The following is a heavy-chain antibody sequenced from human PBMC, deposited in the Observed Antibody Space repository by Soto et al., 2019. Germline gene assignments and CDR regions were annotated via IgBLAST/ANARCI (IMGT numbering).Heavy chain of an antibody. V-gene: IGHV3-48*03. CDR2: ISSSGSTI. D-gene: IGHD6-19*01. CDR3: ARAPSSGSFDC. J-gene: IGHJ4*02. Sequence: PGGSLRLSCAASGFTFSSYEMNWVRQAPGKGLEWVSYISSSGSTIYYADSVKGRFTISRDNAKNSLYLQMNSLRAEDTAVYYCARAPSSGSFDCWGQGTLVTVSS. CDR1: GFTFSSYE.